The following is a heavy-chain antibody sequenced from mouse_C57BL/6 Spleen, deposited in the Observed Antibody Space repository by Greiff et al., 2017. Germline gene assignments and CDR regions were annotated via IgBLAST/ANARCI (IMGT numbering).Heavy chain of an antibody. CDR1: GYTFTDYN. J-gene: IGHJ4*01. D-gene: IGHD2-2*01. CDR3: AREGSTMVTTTTEYYAMDY. Sequence: VQLKQSGPELVKPGASVKIPCKASGYTFTDYNMDWVKQSHGKSLEWIGDINPNNGGTIYNQKFKGKATLTVDKSSSTAYMELRSLTSEDTAVYYCAREGSTMVTTTTEYYAMDYWGQGTSVTVSS. CDR2: INPNNGGT. V-gene: IGHV1-18*01.